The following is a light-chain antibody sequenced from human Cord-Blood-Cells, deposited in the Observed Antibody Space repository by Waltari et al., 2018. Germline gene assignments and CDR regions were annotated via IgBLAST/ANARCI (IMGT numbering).Light chain of an antibody. Sequence: DIQMTQSPSSLSASVGDRVTITCRASQSISSYLNWYQQKPGKAHKLLIYAASSLQSGVPSRFSGSGSGTDFTLTISSLQPEDFATYYCQQSYSTPFGGGTKVEIK. V-gene: IGKV1-39*01. CDR1: QSISSY. CDR2: AAS. CDR3: QQSYSTP. J-gene: IGKJ4*01.